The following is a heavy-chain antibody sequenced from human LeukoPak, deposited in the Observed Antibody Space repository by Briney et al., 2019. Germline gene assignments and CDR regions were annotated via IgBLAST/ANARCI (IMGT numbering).Heavy chain of an antibody. CDR3: ARAGYSYGTESWFDP. Sequence: SVKVSCKASGGTFSSYAISWVRQAPGQGLEWMGRIIPIFGIANYAQKFQGRVTITADKSTSTAYMELSSLRSEDTAVYYCARAGYSYGTESWFDPWGQGTLVTVSS. CDR2: IIPIFGIA. V-gene: IGHV1-69*04. CDR1: GGTFSSYA. J-gene: IGHJ5*02. D-gene: IGHD5-18*01.